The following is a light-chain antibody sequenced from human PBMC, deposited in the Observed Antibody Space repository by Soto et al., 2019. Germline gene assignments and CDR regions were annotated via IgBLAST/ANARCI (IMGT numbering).Light chain of an antibody. CDR2: GAS. CDR1: QSVSSSY. V-gene: IGKV3-20*01. Sequence: DIVLTQSPGTLSLSPGERATLSCRASQSVSSSYLAWYQQKPGQAPRLLIYGASSRATGIPDRFSGSGSGTDFTLTISRLEPEDFAVYYCQQYGSSVLTFGGGTKVDIK. J-gene: IGKJ4*01. CDR3: QQYGSSVLT.